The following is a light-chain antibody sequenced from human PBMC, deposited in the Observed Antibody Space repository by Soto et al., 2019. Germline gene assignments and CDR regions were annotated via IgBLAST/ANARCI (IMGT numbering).Light chain of an antibody. J-gene: IGKJ1*01. CDR2: GAS. Sequence: EIVLTQSPGTLSLSPGERATLSCSASQSVSNNYLAWYQQKPGQAPRLLIYGASTRATGIPDRFSGSGSGTDFTLTISRLEPEDSAVYYCQQYGSSPTWTFGQGTKVDIK. CDR3: QQYGSSPTWT. CDR1: QSVSNNY. V-gene: IGKV3-20*01.